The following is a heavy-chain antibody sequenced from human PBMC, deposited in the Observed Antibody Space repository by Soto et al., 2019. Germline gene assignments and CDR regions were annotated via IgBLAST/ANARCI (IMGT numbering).Heavy chain of an antibody. V-gene: IGHV5-51*01. CDR2: IYPGDSDT. J-gene: IGHJ6*02. Sequence: GESLKISCKGSGYSFTSYWIGWVRQMPGKGLEWMGIIYPGDSDTRYSPSFQGQVTISADRSISTAYLQWSSLKASDTAMYYCARQRDSSSFRDYYYYYGMDVWGQGTTVTVSS. CDR1: GYSFTSYW. CDR3: ARQRDSSSFRDYYYYYGMDV. D-gene: IGHD6-6*01.